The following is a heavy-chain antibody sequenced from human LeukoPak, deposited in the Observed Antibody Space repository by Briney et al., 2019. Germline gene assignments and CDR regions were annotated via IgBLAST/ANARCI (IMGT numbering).Heavy chain of an antibody. Sequence: QPGGSLRLSCAASGFTFSSYAMSWFRQAPGKGLEWVSAISGSGGSTYYADSEKGRFTISRDNSKNTLYLQMNSLRAEDTAVYYCAKEPRAPRILYLFDYWGQGTLVTVSS. D-gene: IGHD2-8*01. V-gene: IGHV3-23*01. J-gene: IGHJ4*02. CDR2: ISGSGGST. CDR1: GFTFSSYA. CDR3: AKEPRAPRILYLFDY.